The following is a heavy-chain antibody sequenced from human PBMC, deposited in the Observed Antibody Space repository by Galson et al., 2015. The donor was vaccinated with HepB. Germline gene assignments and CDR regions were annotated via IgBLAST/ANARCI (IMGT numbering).Heavy chain of an antibody. D-gene: IGHD2-2*01. CDR3: ARRGHQFDN. Sequence: SLRLSCAASGFTFTDYSMTWIRQAPGKGLEWVSYISDSSTTIYYADSVKGRFTISRDNAKKSLYLQMTSLRAEDTAVYYCARRGHQFDNWGQGTLVTVSS. CDR1: GFTFTDYS. V-gene: IGHV3-11*01. CDR2: ISDSSTTI. J-gene: IGHJ4*02.